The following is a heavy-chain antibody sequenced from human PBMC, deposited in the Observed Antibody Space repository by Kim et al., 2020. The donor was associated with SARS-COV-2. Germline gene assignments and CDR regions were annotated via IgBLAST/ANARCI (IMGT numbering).Heavy chain of an antibody. J-gene: IGHJ4*02. Sequence: SETLSLTCTVSGGSINSGYYYWSWIRQPPGKGLEWIGYIYYSGTTYYNPSLRSRVSISVDTSKNQFSLKLSSVTAADTAVYYCAREGAQLRYFDYWGQGT. CDR1: GGSINSGYYY. V-gene: IGHV4-30-4*01. CDR2: IYYSGTT. CDR3: AREGAQLRYFDY. D-gene: IGHD5-18*01.